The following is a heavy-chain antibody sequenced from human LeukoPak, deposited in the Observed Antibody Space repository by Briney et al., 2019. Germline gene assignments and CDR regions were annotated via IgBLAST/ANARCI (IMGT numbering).Heavy chain of an antibody. J-gene: IGHJ4*02. Sequence: GGSLRLSCAASGFTFSSYSMNWVRQAPGRGLEWVGRTRNKANGYTTEYAASVKGRFTISRDDSKSSLYLQMNSLRTEDTAVYYCTRTEFCSAGRCYSDYFDCWGQGTLVTVSS. CDR2: TRNKANGYTT. CDR3: TRTEFCSAGRCYSDYFDC. CDR1: GFTFSSYS. D-gene: IGHD2-15*01. V-gene: IGHV3-72*01.